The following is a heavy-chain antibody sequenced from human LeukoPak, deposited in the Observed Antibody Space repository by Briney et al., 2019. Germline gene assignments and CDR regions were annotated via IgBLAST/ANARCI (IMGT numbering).Heavy chain of an antibody. Sequence: SETLSLTCTVSGGSISSYYWSWIRQPAGKGLEWIGRIYTSGSTYYNPSLKSRVTISVDTSKNQFSLKLSSVTAADTAVYYCARQVSRPRYYYGSGSYYNGNNWFDPWGQGTLVTVSS. D-gene: IGHD3-10*01. CDR3: ARQVSRPRYYYGSGSYYNGNNWFDP. CDR2: IYTSGST. CDR1: GGSISSYY. J-gene: IGHJ5*02. V-gene: IGHV4-4*07.